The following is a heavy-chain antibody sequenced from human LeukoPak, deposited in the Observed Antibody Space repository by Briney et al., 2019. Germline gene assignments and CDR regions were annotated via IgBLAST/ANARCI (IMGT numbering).Heavy chain of an antibody. CDR1: GFTFSTYW. J-gene: IGHJ4*02. CDR2: INDDGSIT. V-gene: IGHV3-74*01. CDR3: ARGLGSPTDY. D-gene: IGHD1-26*01. Sequence: PGGSLRLSCAASGFTFSTYWMHWLRQAPGKGLVWVSRINDDGSITTYADSVKGRFTISRDNAKSTLYLQMNSPRAEDTAVYYCARGLGSPTDYWGQGTLVTVSS.